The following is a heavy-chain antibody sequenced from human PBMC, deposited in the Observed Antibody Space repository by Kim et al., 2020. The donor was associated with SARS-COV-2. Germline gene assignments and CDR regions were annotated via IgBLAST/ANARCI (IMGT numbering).Heavy chain of an antibody. CDR2: ISSNGGST. V-gene: IGHV3-64D*06. CDR3: VKARGGWGNSGSYRTFDY. Sequence: GGSLRLSCSASGFTFSSYAMHWVRQAPGKGLEYVSAISSNGGSTYYADSVKGRFTISRDNSKNTLYLQMSSLRAEDTAVYYCVKARGGWGNSGSYRTFDYWGQGTLVTVSS. D-gene: IGHD1-26*01. CDR1: GFTFSSYA. J-gene: IGHJ4*02.